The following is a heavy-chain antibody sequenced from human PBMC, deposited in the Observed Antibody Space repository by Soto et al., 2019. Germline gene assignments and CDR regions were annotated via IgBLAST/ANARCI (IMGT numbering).Heavy chain of an antibody. CDR1: GYTVTSYG. CDR2: ISAYNGNT. V-gene: IGHV1-18*01. CDR3: AREDSYSGYVAVVDY. J-gene: IGHJ4*02. Sequence: QVQLVQSGAEVKEPGASVKVSCKASGYTVTSYGISWVRQAPVQGLEWMGWISAYNGNTNYAQKLQGRVTMTIDTSTSTAYMELRSLRSDDTAGYYCAREDSYSGYVAVVDYWGQGTLVTVSS. D-gene: IGHD5-12*01.